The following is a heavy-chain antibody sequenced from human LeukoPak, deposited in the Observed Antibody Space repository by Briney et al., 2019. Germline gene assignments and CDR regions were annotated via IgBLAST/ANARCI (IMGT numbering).Heavy chain of an antibody. V-gene: IGHV4-59*01. CDR2: IYYSGST. CDR1: GGSISNYY. CDR3: ARAYGDYVLGY. Sequence: NPSETLSLTCTVSGGSISNYYWSWIRQPPGKGLEWIGYIYYSGSTNYNPSLKSRVTISVDTSKNQFSLKLSSVTAADTAVYYCARAYGDYVLGYWGQGTLVTVSS. J-gene: IGHJ4*02. D-gene: IGHD4-17*01.